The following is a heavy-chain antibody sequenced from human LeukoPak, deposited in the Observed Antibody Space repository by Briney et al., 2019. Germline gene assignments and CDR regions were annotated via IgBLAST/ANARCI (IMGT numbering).Heavy chain of an antibody. D-gene: IGHD2-21*02. CDR1: GGSVSGYY. J-gene: IGHJ4*02. CDR3: ARHDVVPVIRRGFDF. CDR2: IFYTGTT. V-gene: IGHV4-59*08. Sequence: PSETLSLTCTVSGGSVSGYYWSWMRQSPGEGLEWIGYIFYTGTTLYSPSLRGRVTMSVDTSENQFSLKLSSVTAADTAMYYCARHDVVPVIRRGFDFWGQGTLVTVSS.